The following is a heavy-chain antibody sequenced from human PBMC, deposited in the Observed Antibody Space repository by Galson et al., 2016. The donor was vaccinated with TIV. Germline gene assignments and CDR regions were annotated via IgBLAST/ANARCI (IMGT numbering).Heavy chain of an antibody. Sequence: QSGAEVKKPGESLRISCKGSGYGFTSYYIIWVRQMPGKGLEWMGRIGPRDSYINYSPSFQGHVTISSDKSISTDYLQWNSLKASDSAIYHCARGVSTGSGWLDPWGQGTPVTVSS. V-gene: IGHV5-10-1*01. CDR1: GYGFTSYY. CDR3: ARGVSTGSGWLDP. D-gene: IGHD3-10*01. J-gene: IGHJ5*02. CDR2: IGPRDSYI.